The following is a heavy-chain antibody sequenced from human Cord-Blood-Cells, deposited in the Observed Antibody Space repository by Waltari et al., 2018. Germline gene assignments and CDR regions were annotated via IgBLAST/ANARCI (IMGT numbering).Heavy chain of an antibody. Sequence: QVQLVQSGAEVKKPGASVKGSCKASGYTFTSTGISWVRLAPDQGHEWMGWISAYNGNTNYAQKLQGRVTMTTDTSTSTAYMELRSLRSDDTAVYYCARDLGSSSPSRFGVQDAFDIWGQGTMVTVSS. CDR3: ARDLGSSSPSRFGVQDAFDI. CDR2: ISAYNGNT. D-gene: IGHD6-6*01. J-gene: IGHJ3*02. V-gene: IGHV1-18*04. CDR1: GYTFTSTG.